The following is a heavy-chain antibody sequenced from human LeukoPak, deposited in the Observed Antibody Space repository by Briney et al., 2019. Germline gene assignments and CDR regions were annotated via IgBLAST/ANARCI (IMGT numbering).Heavy chain of an antibody. V-gene: IGHV3-48*02. CDR2: ISKSITRT. CDR1: GSTFSSYS. D-gene: IGHD3/OR15-3a*01. J-gene: IGHJ4*02. CDR3: ARDPDWLEY. Sequence: GGSLRLSCAASGSTFSSYSMNWVRQAPGKGLEWVAYISKSITRTHYADSVEGRFIISRDNAKNSLYPQMNSLRDEDTAVYYCARDPDWLEYGGQGTLVTASS.